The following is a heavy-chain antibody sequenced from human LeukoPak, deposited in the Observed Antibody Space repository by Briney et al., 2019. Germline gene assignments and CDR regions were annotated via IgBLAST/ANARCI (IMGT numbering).Heavy chain of an antibody. CDR2: ISSGGSTI. CDR3: ASAYSATWYAGY. CDR1: GCTFNTYN. V-gene: IGHV3-48*01. J-gene: IGHJ4*02. D-gene: IGHD6-13*01. Sequence: GGSLRLSCSASGCTFNTYNMNWVRQAPGRGLEWISYISSGGSTIYYADSVKGRFTISRDNAKNSLYLQMNSLRAEDTAVYYCASAYSATWYAGYWGQGTLVTVSS.